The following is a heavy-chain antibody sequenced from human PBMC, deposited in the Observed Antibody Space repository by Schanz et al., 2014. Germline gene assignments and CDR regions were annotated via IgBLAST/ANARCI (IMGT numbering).Heavy chain of an antibody. D-gene: IGHD6-19*01. CDR2: ISDSGTYT. CDR3: AASSGWHPSTDY. CDR1: GFSFGTYA. J-gene: IGHJ4*02. V-gene: IGHV3-11*05. Sequence: VQLVESGGGLVQPGGSLRLSCAASGFSFGTYAMSWVRQAPGKGLEWLSYISDSGTYTNYADSVKGRFTISRDNAKSSLYLQMNSLRVEDTAVYYCAASSGWHPSTDYWGQGTLVTVSS.